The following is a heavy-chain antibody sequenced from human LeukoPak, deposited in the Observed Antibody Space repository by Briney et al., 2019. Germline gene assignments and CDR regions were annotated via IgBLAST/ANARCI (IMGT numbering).Heavy chain of an antibody. CDR1: GLIFSRYG. CDR2: ISYDGSNK. D-gene: IGHD2-15*01. Sequence: GGSLRLSCAASGLIFSRYGMHWVRHARGKGREWVAVISYDGSNKYYADSVKGRFTIPRDNSKNKLYVQISSLRAEDTAVYYCARARGIVVAYFDYWGQGALVTVSS. J-gene: IGHJ4*02. V-gene: IGHV3-30*03. CDR3: ARARGIVVAYFDY.